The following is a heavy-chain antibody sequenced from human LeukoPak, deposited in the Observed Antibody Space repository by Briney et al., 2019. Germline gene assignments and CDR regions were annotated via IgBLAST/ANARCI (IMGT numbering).Heavy chain of an antibody. CDR3: ARSIVVVTATLDY. CDR2: ISSSGSTI. V-gene: IGHV3-11*01. J-gene: IGHJ4*02. Sequence: AGGSLRLSCAASGFTFSDYYMSWIRQAPGKGLEWVSYISSSGSTIYYADSVKGRFTISRDNAKNSLYLQMNSLRAEDTTVYYCARSIVVVTATLDYWGQGTLVTVSS. D-gene: IGHD2-21*02. CDR1: GFTFSDYY.